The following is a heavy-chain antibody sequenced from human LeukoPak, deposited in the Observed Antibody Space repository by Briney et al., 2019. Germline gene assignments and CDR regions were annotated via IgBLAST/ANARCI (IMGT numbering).Heavy chain of an antibody. Sequence: PGGSLRLSCAASGFTFSNAWMSWVRQAPGKGLEWVGRIKSKTDGGTTDYAAPVKGRFTISRDDSKNTLYLLMNSLKTEDTAVYYCTTDPFWSSGSYREGTSDYWGQGTLVTVSS. CDR3: TTDPFWSSGSYREGTSDY. J-gene: IGHJ4*02. CDR1: GFTFSNAW. D-gene: IGHD3-10*01. V-gene: IGHV3-15*01. CDR2: IKSKTDGGTT.